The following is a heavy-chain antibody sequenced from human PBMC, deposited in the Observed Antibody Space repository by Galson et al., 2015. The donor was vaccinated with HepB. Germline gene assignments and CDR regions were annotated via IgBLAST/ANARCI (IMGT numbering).Heavy chain of an antibody. Sequence: SVKVSCKASGYTFTSYGISWVRQAPGQGLEWMGWISAYNGNTNYAQKLQGRVTMTTDTSTSTAYMELRSLRSDDTAVYYCARRLMTTLSPGIEQGFDIWGQGTMVTVSS. D-gene: IGHD4-17*01. CDR1: GYTFTSYG. CDR2: ISAYNGNT. V-gene: IGHV1-18*01. J-gene: IGHJ3*02. CDR3: ARRLMTTLSPGIEQGFDI.